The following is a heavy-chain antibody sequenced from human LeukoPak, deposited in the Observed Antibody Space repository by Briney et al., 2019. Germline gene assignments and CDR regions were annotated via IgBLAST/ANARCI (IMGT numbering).Heavy chain of an antibody. J-gene: IGHJ4*02. Sequence: PSETLSLTCTVSGGSISTYYWSWIRQPPGKGLHWIGYVYYSGSTNYNPSLKSRVTISADTSKNQFSLRLTSVTAADTAVYYCAKYGDHWNYFDYWGQGTLVTVSS. V-gene: IGHV4-59*01. D-gene: IGHD4-17*01. CDR2: VYYSGST. CDR1: GGSISTYY. CDR3: AKYGDHWNYFDY.